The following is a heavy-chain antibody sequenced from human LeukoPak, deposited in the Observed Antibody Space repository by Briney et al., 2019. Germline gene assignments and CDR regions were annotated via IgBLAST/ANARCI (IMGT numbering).Heavy chain of an antibody. CDR1: GFTVSSNY. CDR3: ARGGVNYWNPRY. CDR2: LYTDDTT. D-gene: IGHD1-1*01. Sequence: GGSLRLSCVASGFTVSSNYMSWVRQAPGKGLEWVSLLYTDDTTYYADSVEGRFTISRDDPKNTIYLQMNSLRAEDTAVYYCARGGVNYWNPRYWGQGTLVTVSS. J-gene: IGHJ4*02. V-gene: IGHV3-53*01.